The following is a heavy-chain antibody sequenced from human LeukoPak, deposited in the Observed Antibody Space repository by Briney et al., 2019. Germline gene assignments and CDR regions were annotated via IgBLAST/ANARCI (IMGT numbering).Heavy chain of an antibody. CDR1: GGSISSFY. V-gene: IGHV4-59*08. J-gene: IGHJ5*02. CDR2: IYYRGST. D-gene: IGHD6-13*01. CDR3: ARPPGIAAAWFDP. Sequence: SETLSLTCTVSGGSISSFYWSWIRQSPGKGLEWIGSIYYRGSTNYNPSLKSRVTISVDTSKDQFSLKLSSVTAADTAVYYCARPPGIAAAWFDPWGQGTLVTVSS.